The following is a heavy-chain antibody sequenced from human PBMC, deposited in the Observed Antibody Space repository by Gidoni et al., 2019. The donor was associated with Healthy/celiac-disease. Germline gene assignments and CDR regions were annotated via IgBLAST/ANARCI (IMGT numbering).Heavy chain of an antibody. V-gene: IGHV1-46*01. CDR1: GYTFTSYY. J-gene: IGHJ4*02. CDR3: ARAGSLPYDSSGYYYHGFDY. CDR2: INPSGGST. D-gene: IGHD3-22*01. Sequence: QVQLVQSGAEVKKPGASVKVSCKASGYTFTSYYMHWVRQAPGQGLEWMGIINPSGGSTSYAQKFQGRVTMTRDTSTSTVYMELSSLRSEDTAVYYCARAGSLPYDSSGYYYHGFDYWGQGTLVTVSS.